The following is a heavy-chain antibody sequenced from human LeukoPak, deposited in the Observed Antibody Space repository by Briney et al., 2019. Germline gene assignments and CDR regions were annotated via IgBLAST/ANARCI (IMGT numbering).Heavy chain of an antibody. D-gene: IGHD2-21*02. Sequence: SETLSLTCAVYGGSFSGYYWSWIRQPPGKGLEWIGEINHSGSTNYNPSLKSRVTISVDTSKNQFSLKLDSVTAADTAVYYCARRGRYCGGDCYHFDSWGQGTLVTVSS. V-gene: IGHV4-34*01. CDR1: GGSFSGYY. CDR3: ARRGRYCGGDCYHFDS. CDR2: INHSGST. J-gene: IGHJ4*02.